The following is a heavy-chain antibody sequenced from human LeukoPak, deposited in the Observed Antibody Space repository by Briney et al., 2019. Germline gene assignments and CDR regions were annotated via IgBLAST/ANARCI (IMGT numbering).Heavy chain of an antibody. Sequence: PSETLSLTCTVSGGSISSYYWSWIRQPPGKGLEWIGYIYYSGSTNYNPSLKSRVTISVDTSKNQFSLKLSSVTAADTAVYYCARDPPEGSSSRNWFDPWGQGTMVTVSS. CDR2: IYYSGST. CDR1: GGSISSYY. V-gene: IGHV4-59*12. CDR3: ARDPPEGSSSRNWFDP. D-gene: IGHD6-13*01. J-gene: IGHJ5*02.